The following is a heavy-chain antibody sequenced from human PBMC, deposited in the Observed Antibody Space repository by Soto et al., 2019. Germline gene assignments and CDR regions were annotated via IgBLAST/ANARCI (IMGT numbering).Heavy chain of an antibody. Sequence: GGSLRLSCAASGFTVSSNYMSWVRQAPGKGLEWVSVIYSGGSTYYADSVKGRFTISRDNSKNTLYLQMNSLRAEDTAVYYCARELIAAAGTGDYWGQGTLVTVSS. J-gene: IGHJ4*02. V-gene: IGHV3-66*02. CDR1: GFTVSSNY. CDR3: ARELIAAAGTGDY. D-gene: IGHD6-13*01. CDR2: IYSGGST.